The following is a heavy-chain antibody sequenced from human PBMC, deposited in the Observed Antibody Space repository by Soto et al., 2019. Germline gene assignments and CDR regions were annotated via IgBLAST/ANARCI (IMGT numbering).Heavy chain of an antibody. D-gene: IGHD2-15*01. CDR2: IWSDGSHK. V-gene: IGHV3-33*08. J-gene: IGHJ4*02. Sequence: QVQLVESGGGVVQPGRSLRLSCAASGFTFSSYAMHWVRQAPGKGLEWVALIWSDGSHKDYLESLKGRFTISRDNSKNTLYLEMNSLRAEDTALYYCARGGDIVTTTRYFDYWGQGTLVTVSS. CDR3: ARGGDIVTTTRYFDY. CDR1: GFTFSSYA.